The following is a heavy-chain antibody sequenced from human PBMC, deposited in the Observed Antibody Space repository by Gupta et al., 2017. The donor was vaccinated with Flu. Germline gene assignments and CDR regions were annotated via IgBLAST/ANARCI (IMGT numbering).Heavy chain of an antibody. V-gene: IGHV3-9*01. CDR3: AKDRSASWEIFDY. Sequence: ASGFTFYDYAMHWVRQVPGKGLEWVSGIDWNSGSIGYADSVKGRFTISRDNAKNSLYLQMNSLRADDTALYYCAKDRSASWEIFDYWGQGTLVTVSS. J-gene: IGHJ4*02. D-gene: IGHD2-2*01. CDR2: IDWNSGSI. CDR1: GFTFYDYA.